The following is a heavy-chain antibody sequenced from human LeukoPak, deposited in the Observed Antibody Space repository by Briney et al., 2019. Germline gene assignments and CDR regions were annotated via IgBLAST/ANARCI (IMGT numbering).Heavy chain of an antibody. Sequence: ASVKVSCKASGYTFTGYYMHWVRQAPGQGLEWMGWINPNSGGTNYAQKFQGRVTMTRDTSISTAYMELSRLRSDDTAVYYCARDMGYYDILTGYQEYYFDYWGQGTLVTVSS. CDR1: GYTFTGYY. CDR3: ARDMGYYDILTGYQEYYFDY. CDR2: INPNSGGT. J-gene: IGHJ4*02. D-gene: IGHD3-9*01. V-gene: IGHV1-2*02.